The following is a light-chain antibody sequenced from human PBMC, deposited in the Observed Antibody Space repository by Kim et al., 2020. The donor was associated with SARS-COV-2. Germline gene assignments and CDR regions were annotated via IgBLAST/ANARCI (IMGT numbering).Light chain of an antibody. CDR2: HAS. V-gene: IGLV7-46*01. CDR1: TGAVTSGHR. CDR3: SLFYNGPWV. J-gene: IGLJ3*02. Sequence: QAVVTQEPSLTVSPGGTVSLTCGSSTGAVTSGHRPYWFQQKPGQAPTSLLHHASTRFPSTPARFSGSLLGGKAALTLSGAQPDDEATYYCSLFYNGPWVFGGGTQLTVL.